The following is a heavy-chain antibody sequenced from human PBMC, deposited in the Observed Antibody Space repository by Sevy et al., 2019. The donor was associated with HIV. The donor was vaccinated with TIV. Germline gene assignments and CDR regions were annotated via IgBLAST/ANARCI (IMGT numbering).Heavy chain of an antibody. Sequence: GGSLRLSCAASGFIYSNYWMSWVRQAPGKGPEWVANINQDGTETDYVDSVKGRFTISSDNAKNTVYLQMNSLRAEDTALYYCAFLEYTSKPVVCDYWGRGTLVTVSS. D-gene: IGHD2-15*01. CDR1: GFIYSNYW. J-gene: IGHJ4*02. V-gene: IGHV3-7*01. CDR2: INQDGTET. CDR3: AFLEYTSKPVVCDY.